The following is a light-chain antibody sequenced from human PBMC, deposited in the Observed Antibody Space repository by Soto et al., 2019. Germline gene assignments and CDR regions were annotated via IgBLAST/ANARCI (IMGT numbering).Light chain of an antibody. Sequence: EIVLTQSPGTLSLSPGERATLSCRASQSVSSSYLAWYQQKPGQAPRLLIYGASSRATGIPDRFSGSGSGTDFTLTISRREPEDFAVYYCQQYGSSTGDTFGQGTKLEIK. CDR2: GAS. CDR1: QSVSSSY. V-gene: IGKV3-20*01. J-gene: IGKJ2*01. CDR3: QQYGSSTGDT.